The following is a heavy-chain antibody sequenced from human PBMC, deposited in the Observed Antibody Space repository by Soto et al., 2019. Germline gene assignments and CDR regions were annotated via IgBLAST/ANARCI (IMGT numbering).Heavy chain of an antibody. CDR1: GCPFGNFA. J-gene: IGHJ1*01. Sequence: PGGSLRLSCAAAGCPFGNFAMHCIRQPPGKGPEWVSVVSYDGNVHYSLDSVQGRFTVSRDTSRNTLYLQMSRLRPEDTAVYYCAKGKMWDYGRNSKTYFQHWAPGTLVTVSS. CDR2: VSYDGNVH. V-gene: IGHV3-30*06. D-gene: IGHD4-17*01. CDR3: AKGKMWDYGRNSKTYFQH.